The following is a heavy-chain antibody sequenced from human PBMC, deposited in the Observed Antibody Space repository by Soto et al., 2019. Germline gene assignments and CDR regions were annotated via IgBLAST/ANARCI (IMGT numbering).Heavy chain of an antibody. CDR3: ARGVAGTGFDL. D-gene: IGHD6-19*01. J-gene: IGHJ4*02. CDR1: GDSVSSNTAS. V-gene: IGHV6-1*01. Sequence: SQPLSLTFAISGDSVSSNTASWNCIRSSPSRGLEWLGRTYYRSNWRHDYAVSVKSRITVNPDTSKNHFSLQLNSVTPDDTAVYYCARGVAGTGFDLWGQGTLVTVSS. CDR2: TYYRSNWRH.